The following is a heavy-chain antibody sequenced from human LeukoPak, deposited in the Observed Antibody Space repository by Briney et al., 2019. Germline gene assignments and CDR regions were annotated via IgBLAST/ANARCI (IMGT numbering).Heavy chain of an antibody. V-gene: IGHV3-30*04. Sequence: PGGSLRLSCAASAFTFSSYAMHWVRQAPGKGLEWVAAISYNRSNKYYADSVKGRFTISRDNSKNTLYLQMNSLRAEDTAVYYCARLSGYLYYYYDGMDVWGQGTTVTVSS. CDR3: ARLSGYLYYYYDGMDV. CDR2: ISYNRSNK. D-gene: IGHD5-18*01. CDR1: AFTFSSYA. J-gene: IGHJ6*02.